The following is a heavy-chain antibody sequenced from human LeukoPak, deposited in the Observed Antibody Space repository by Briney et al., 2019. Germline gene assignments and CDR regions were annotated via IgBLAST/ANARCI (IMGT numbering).Heavy chain of an antibody. CDR3: ARSYDSSGSDAFDI. J-gene: IGHJ3*02. D-gene: IGHD3-22*01. CDR2: MNPNSGNT. V-gene: IGHV1-8*01. Sequence: ASVKVSCEASGYTFTSYDINWVRQATGQGLEWMGWMNPNSGNTGYAQKFQGRVTMTRNTSISTAYMELSSLRSEDTAVYYCARSYDSSGSDAFDIWGQGTMVTVSS. CDR1: GYTFTSYD.